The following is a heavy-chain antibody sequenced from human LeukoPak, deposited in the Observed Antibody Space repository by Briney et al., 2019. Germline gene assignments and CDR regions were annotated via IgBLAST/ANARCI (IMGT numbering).Heavy chain of an antibody. CDR1: GFTFSSYE. Sequence: PGGSLRLSCAASGFTFSSYEMNWVRQAPGKGLQWVSYISGSGSTIYYADSAQGRFTISRDNAKNSLYLQMNSLRAEDTAVYYCARDLGGNDYWGQGTLVTVSS. CDR3: ARDLGGNDY. J-gene: IGHJ4*02. CDR2: ISGSGSTI. V-gene: IGHV3-48*03. D-gene: IGHD1-26*01.